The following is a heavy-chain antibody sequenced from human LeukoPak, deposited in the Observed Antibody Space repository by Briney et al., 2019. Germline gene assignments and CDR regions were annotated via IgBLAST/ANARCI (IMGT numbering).Heavy chain of an antibody. CDR3: AKFVIPFYYDSSGFYSAPLDY. D-gene: IGHD3-22*01. V-gene: IGHV3-23*01. J-gene: IGHJ4*02. CDR1: GFTFSSYA. Sequence: GGSLRLSCAASGFTFSSYAMSWVRQAPGKGLEWVSAISGSGGSTYYADSVKGRFTISRDNSKNTLYLQMNSLRAEDTAVYYCAKFVIPFYYDSSGFYSAPLDYWGQGPLVTVSS. CDR2: ISGSGGST.